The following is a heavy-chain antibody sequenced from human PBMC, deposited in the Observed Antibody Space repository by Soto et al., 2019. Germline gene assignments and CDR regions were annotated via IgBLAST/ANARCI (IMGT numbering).Heavy chain of an antibody. CDR3: TTDKFYYDSSGYDY. CDR1: GFTFSNAW. V-gene: IGHV3-15*01. Sequence: GGSLRLSCAASGFTFSNAWMSWVRQAPGKGLEWVGRIKSKTDGGTTDYAAPVKGRFTISRDDSKNTLYLQMNSLKTDDTAVYYCTTDKFYYDSSGYDYWGQGTLVTVSS. D-gene: IGHD3-22*01. J-gene: IGHJ4*02. CDR2: IKSKTDGGTT.